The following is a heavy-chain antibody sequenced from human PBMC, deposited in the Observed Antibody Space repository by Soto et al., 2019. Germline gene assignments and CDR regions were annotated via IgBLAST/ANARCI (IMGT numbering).Heavy chain of an antibody. J-gene: IGHJ4*01. CDR2: ISASNGDT. Sequence: QVQLVQSGAEVKKPGASVKVSCKASGYTFTSFVISWVRQAPGQGLEWMGWISASNGDTNSAQKFQGRLTMATDTSTNTAYMELRSLRSDATAVYSSARADFGVVPAATYIAHSGHGPRVSVSS. CDR3: ARADFGVVPAATYIAH. D-gene: IGHD6-25*01. CDR1: GYTFTSFV. V-gene: IGHV1-18*01.